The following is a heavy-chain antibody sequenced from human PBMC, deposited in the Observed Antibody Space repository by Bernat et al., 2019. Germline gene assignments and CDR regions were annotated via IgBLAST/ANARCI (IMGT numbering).Heavy chain of an antibody. CDR3: ARDMEDYGYYLGSDY. J-gene: IGHJ4*02. D-gene: IGHD4-17*01. CDR2: ISRGGST. Sequence: GGCGGGLGRPGGSLRLSCAASGFPVSSNYMRWCRRAPGEGLEWVSGISRGGSTYYADSVKGRFTISRDNSKNTLYLQMNSLRAEDTAVYYCARDMEDYGYYLGSDYWGQGTLVTVSS. CDR1: GFPVSSNY. V-gene: IGHV3-66*01.